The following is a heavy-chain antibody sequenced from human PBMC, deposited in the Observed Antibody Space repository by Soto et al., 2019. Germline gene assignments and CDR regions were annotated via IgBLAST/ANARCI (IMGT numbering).Heavy chain of an antibody. V-gene: IGHV4-39*01. CDR1: GGSISSSSYY. D-gene: IGHD3-3*01. CDR3: ARSLAVRFPGPIFAFDI. Sequence: TSETLSLTCTVSGGSISSSSYYWGWIRQPPGKGLEWIGSIYYSGSTYYNPSLKSRVTISVDTSKNQFSLKLSSVTAADTAVYYCARSLAVRFPGPIFAFDIWGQGTMVTVSS. CDR2: IYYSGST. J-gene: IGHJ3*02.